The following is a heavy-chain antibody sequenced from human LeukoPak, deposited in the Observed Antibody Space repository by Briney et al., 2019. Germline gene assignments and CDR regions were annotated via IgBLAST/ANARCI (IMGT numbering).Heavy chain of an antibody. Sequence: SETLSLTCTVSGGSISSYYWSWIRQPPGKGLEWIGYIYYSGSTNYNPSLKSRATISVDTSKNQFSLKLSSVTAADTAVYYCARVSDYYDSSGYSVDYWGQGTLVTVSS. D-gene: IGHD3-22*01. J-gene: IGHJ4*02. CDR3: ARVSDYYDSSGYSVDY. V-gene: IGHV4-59*12. CDR2: IYYSGST. CDR1: GGSISSYY.